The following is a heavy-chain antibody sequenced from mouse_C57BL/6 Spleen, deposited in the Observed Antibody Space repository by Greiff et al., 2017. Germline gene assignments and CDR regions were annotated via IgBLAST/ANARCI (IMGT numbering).Heavy chain of an antibody. CDR3: AMSITTVVATKGNFDY. CDR2: IDPEDGET. CDR1: GFNIKDYY. D-gene: IGHD1-1*01. V-gene: IGHV14-2*01. Sequence: EVKLMESGAELVKPGASVKLSCTASGFNIKDYYMHWVKQRTEQGLEWIGRIDPEDGETKYAPKFQGKATITADTSSNTAYLQLSSLTSEDTAVYYCAMSITTVVATKGNFDYWGQGTTLTVSS. J-gene: IGHJ2*01.